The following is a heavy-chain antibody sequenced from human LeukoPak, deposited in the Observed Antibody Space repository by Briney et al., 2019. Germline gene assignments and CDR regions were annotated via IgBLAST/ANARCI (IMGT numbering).Heavy chain of an antibody. CDR2: IYYSGST. CDR1: GGSIMSSSYY. Sequence: SETLSLTCTVSGGSIMSSSYYWGWIRQPPGKGLEWIGSIYYSGSTYYNPSLKSRVTISVDTSKNQFSLKLSSVTAADTAVYYCASGYRSSWSDYWGQGTLVTVSS. V-gene: IGHV4-39*01. J-gene: IGHJ4*02. D-gene: IGHD6-13*01. CDR3: ASGYRSSWSDY.